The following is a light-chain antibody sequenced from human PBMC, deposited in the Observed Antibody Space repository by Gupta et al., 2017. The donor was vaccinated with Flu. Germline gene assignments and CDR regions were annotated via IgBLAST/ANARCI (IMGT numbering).Light chain of an antibody. V-gene: IGKV1-5*03. J-gene: IGKJ1*01. Sequence: DIQMTQSPSTLSASVGDRVTITCRASQSISTWLAWCQQKPGKAPKRLIYKASSLESGVPSRFSGSGSGTEFTLTISSLQPDDFATYYCQQYYSYWSFGQGTKVEIK. CDR1: QSISTW. CDR2: KAS. CDR3: QQYYSYWS.